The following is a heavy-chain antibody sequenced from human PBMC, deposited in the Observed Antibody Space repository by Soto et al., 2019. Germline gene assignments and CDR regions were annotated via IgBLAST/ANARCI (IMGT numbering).Heavy chain of an antibody. J-gene: IGHJ4*02. CDR2: ISGSGSTI. V-gene: IGHV3-23*01. Sequence: PGGSLRLSCAASGFTFSSYAVSWVRQAPGKGPEWISSISGSGSTIDCADSVKGRFTISRDNSKNTLYLQMSSLRAEDTAVYYCAKVFYYYDSSGYYYFDYWRQGTLVTVSS. CDR1: GFTFSSYA. D-gene: IGHD3-22*01. CDR3: AKVFYYYDSSGYYYFDY.